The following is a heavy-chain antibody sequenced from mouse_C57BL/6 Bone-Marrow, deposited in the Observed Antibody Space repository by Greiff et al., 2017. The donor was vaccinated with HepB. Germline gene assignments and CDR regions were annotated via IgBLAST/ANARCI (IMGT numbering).Heavy chain of an antibody. CDR2: IRNKANGYTT. CDR3: ARWDGYYVDY. Sequence: EVKLVESGGGLVQPGGSLSLSCAASGFTFTDYYMSWVRQPPGKALEWLGFIRNKANGYTTEYSASVKGRFTIYRDNSQSILYLQMNALRAEDSATYYCARWDGYYVDYWGQGTTLTVSS. D-gene: IGHD2-3*01. J-gene: IGHJ2*01. CDR1: GFTFTDYY. V-gene: IGHV7-3*01.